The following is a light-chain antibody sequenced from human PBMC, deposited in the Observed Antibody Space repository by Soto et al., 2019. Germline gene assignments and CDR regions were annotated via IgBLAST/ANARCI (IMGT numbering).Light chain of an antibody. J-gene: IGKJ5*01. CDR2: GAS. CDR3: QQYNNWPLT. V-gene: IGKV3-15*01. Sequence: ESVLTQSPATLSLSPVERCTLSCRASPSVSNSLAWYQHKPGQAPRLLIYGASTRATGIPARFSGSGSGTEFTLTISSLQSEDFAVYYCQQYNNWPLTFGQGTRLEIK. CDR1: PSVSNS.